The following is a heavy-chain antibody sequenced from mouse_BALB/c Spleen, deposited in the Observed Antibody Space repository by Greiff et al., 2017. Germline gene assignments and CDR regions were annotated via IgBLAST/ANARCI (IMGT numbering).Heavy chain of an antibody. CDR3: ARVTTVVDAMDY. J-gene: IGHJ4*01. CDR1: GFTFTDYY. V-gene: IGHV7-3*02. Sequence: EVKLMESGGGLVQPGGSLRLSCATSGFTFTDYYMSWVRQPPGKALEWLGFIRNKANGYTTEYSASVKGRFTISRDNSQSILYLQMNTLRAEDSATYYCARVTTVVDAMDYWGQGTSVTVSS. CDR2: IRNKANGYTT. D-gene: IGHD1-1*01.